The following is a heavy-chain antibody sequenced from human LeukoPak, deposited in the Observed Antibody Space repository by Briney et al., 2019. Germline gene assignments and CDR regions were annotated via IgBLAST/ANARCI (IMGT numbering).Heavy chain of an antibody. CDR3: ARSRSPYYYDSSGQYDLDY. CDR1: GGTFSSYT. V-gene: IGHV1-69*02. J-gene: IGHJ4*02. Sequence: GSSVKVSCKASGGTFSSYTISWVRQAPGQGLERMGRIIPILGIANYAQKFQGRVTITADKSTSTAYMELSSLRSEDTAVYYCARSRSPYYYDSSGQYDLDYWGQGTLVTVSS. CDR2: IIPILGIA. D-gene: IGHD3-22*01.